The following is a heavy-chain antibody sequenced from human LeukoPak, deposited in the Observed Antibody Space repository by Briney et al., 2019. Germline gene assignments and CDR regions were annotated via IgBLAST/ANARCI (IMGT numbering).Heavy chain of an antibody. V-gene: IGHV3-30*02. CDR2: IRYDGSNK. CDR3: VRGDTRDY. CDR1: GFTFSSYG. D-gene: IGHD3-16*01. Sequence: GGSLRLSCAASGFTFSSYGMHWVRQAPGKGLEWVAFIRYDGSNKYYADSVKGRFTISRDNARNSLYLQLNSLRGEDTAVYYCVRGDTRDYWGQGTLITVSS. J-gene: IGHJ4*02.